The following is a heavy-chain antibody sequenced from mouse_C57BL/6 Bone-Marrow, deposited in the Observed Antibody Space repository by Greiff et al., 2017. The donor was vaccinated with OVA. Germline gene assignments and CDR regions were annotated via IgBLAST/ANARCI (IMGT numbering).Heavy chain of an antibody. D-gene: IGHD1-1*01. V-gene: IGHV5-17*01. CDR2: ISSGSSTI. CDR1: GFTFSDYG. J-gene: IGHJ3*01. Sequence: EVQVVESGGGLVKPGGSLKLSCAASGFTFSDYGMHWVRQAPEKGLEWVAYISSGSSTIYYADTVKGRFTISRDNAKNTLFLQMTSLRSEDTAMYYCARRGVITTVGGFAYWGQGTLVTVSA. CDR3: ARRGVITTVGGFAY.